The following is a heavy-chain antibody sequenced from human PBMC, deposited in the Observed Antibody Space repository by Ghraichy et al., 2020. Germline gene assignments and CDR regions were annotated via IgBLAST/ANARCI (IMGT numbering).Heavy chain of an antibody. CDR3: ARLSIVGATVDALDM. CDR1: GYSFTNYW. D-gene: IGHD1-26*01. CDR2: IYPGDSDT. J-gene: IGHJ3*02. Sequence: GESLNISCKGSGYSFTNYWIGWVRQMPGKGLECMGIIYPGDSDTRYSPSFQGQVTISADKSISTAYLQWSSLKASDTAMYYCARLSIVGATVDALDMWGQGTMVTVSS. V-gene: IGHV5-51*01.